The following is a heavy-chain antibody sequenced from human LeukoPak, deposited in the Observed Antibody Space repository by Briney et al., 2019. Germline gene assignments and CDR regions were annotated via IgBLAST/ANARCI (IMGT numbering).Heavy chain of an antibody. CDR3: ARVADDGGASYYQY. Sequence: SETLSLTCTVSGGSVSSGSYFWSWIRQPPGKGLEWIGYISYSGSTNYNPSLKSRVTISVDTSKNKFSLKLNSVTAADTAVYYCARVADDGGASYYQY. D-gene: IGHD2-21*01. V-gene: IGHV4-61*01. CDR2: ISYSGST. J-gene: IGHJ6*01. CDR1: GGSVSSGSYF.